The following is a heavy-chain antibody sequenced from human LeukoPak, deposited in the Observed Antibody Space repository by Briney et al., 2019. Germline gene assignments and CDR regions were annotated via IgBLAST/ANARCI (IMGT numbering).Heavy chain of an antibody. Sequence: ASVKVSCKASGYTFTGYYMHWVRQAPGQGLEWMGWISAYNGNTNYAQKLQGRVTMTTDTSTSTAYMELRSLRSDDTAVYYCAREGVVGAQGVFDYWGQGTLVTVSS. J-gene: IGHJ4*02. V-gene: IGHV1-18*04. CDR1: GYTFTGYY. D-gene: IGHD1-26*01. CDR2: ISAYNGNT. CDR3: AREGVVGAQGVFDY.